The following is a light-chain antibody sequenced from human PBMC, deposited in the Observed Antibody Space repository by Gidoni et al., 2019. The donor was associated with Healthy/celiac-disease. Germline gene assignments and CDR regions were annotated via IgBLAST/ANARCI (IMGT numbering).Light chain of an antibody. Sequence: IQITQSPSTLSASVGDRVTITCRAIQSISSWLAWYQQKPGKAPKLLIYDASSLESGVPSRLSGSGSGTEFTLTISSLQTDDFATYYCQQYNSYSMYTFGQGTKLEIK. CDR3: QQYNSYSMYT. CDR1: QSISSW. J-gene: IGKJ2*01. CDR2: DAS. V-gene: IGKV1-5*01.